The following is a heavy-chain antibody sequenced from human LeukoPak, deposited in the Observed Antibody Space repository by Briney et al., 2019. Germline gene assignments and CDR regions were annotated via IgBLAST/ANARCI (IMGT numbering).Heavy chain of an antibody. CDR2: ISYDGSNK. Sequence: GGSLRLSCAASGFTFSSYGMHWVRQAPGKGLEWVAVISYDGSNKYYADSVKGRFTISRDNSKSTLYLQMNSLRAEDTAVYYCAKGTPIFDFWSGLFDYWGQGTLVTVSS. D-gene: IGHD3-3*01. CDR1: GFTFSSYG. J-gene: IGHJ4*02. V-gene: IGHV3-30*18. CDR3: AKGTPIFDFWSGLFDY.